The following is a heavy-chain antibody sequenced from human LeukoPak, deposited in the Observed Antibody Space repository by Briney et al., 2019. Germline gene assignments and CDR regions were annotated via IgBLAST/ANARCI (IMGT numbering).Heavy chain of an antibody. Sequence: TSETLSLTCTVSGGSISSYYWSWIRQPPGKGLEWIGYIYYSGSTNYNPSLKSRVTISVDTSKNQFSLKLSSVTAADTAVYYCARVYNAGSYYYYYMDVWGKGTTVTISS. CDR2: IYYSGST. V-gene: IGHV4-59*01. CDR1: GGSISSYY. D-gene: IGHD1-1*01. CDR3: ARVYNAGSYYYYYMDV. J-gene: IGHJ6*03.